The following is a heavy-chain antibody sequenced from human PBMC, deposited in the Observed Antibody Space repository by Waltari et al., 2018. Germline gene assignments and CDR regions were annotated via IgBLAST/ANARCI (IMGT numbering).Heavy chain of an antibody. Sequence: QVQLVESGGGVVQPGRSLRLSCAASGVTFSRHAMHWVRQAPGKGLEWVAVISYDGSNKYYADSVKGRFTISRDNSKNTLYLQMNSLRAEDTAVYYCARDGPYSSGWLFDYWGQGTLVTVSS. J-gene: IGHJ4*02. CDR3: ARDGPYSSGWLFDY. CDR1: GVTFSRHA. V-gene: IGHV3-30-3*01. CDR2: ISYDGSNK. D-gene: IGHD6-19*01.